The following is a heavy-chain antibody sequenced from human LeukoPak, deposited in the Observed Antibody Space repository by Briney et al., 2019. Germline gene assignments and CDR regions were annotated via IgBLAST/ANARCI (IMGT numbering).Heavy chain of an antibody. CDR1: GFTFSSYW. Sequence: GGSLRLSCAASGFTFSSYWMSWVRQAPGKGLEWVASIKQDGSEKAYVDSVKGRFTISRDNAKNSLYLQLNSLRAEDTAVYYCAREAYPPPGAYYYYGMDVWGQGTTVTVSS. J-gene: IGHJ6*02. CDR3: AREAYPPPGAYYYYGMDV. CDR2: IKQDGSEK. D-gene: IGHD2-2*01. V-gene: IGHV3-7*01.